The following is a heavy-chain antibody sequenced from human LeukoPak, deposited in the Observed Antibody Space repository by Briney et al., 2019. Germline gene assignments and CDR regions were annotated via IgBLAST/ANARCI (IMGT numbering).Heavy chain of an antibody. CDR2: IYHSGST. D-gene: IGHD6-19*01. CDR1: GYSISSGYY. Sequence: SETLSLTCTVSGYSISSGYYWGWIRQPPGKGLEWIGSIYHSGSTYYNPSLKSRVTISVDTSKSQFSLKLSSVTAADTAVYYCARDRGIAVAYADYWGQGTLVTVSS. CDR3: ARDRGIAVAYADY. V-gene: IGHV4-38-2*02. J-gene: IGHJ4*02.